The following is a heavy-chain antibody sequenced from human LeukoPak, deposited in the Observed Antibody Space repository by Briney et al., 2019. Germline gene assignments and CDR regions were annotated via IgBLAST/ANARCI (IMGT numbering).Heavy chain of an antibody. CDR1: GYSFTNYR. V-gene: IGHV5-51*01. CDR2: IYPGDSDT. CDR3: ARPSVATMAFDY. J-gene: IGHJ4*02. Sequence: GESLKISCKGSGYSFTNYRIVWVRQMPGKGLEWMGIIYPGDSDTRYSPSFQGQVTISADKSISTAYLQWSSLKASDTAIYYCARPSVATMAFDYWGQGTLVTVSS. D-gene: IGHD5-12*01.